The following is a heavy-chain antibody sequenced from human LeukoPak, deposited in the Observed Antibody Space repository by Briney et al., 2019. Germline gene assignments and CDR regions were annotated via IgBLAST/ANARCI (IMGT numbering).Heavy chain of an antibody. V-gene: IGHV4-59*01. CDR1: GASISSYY. Sequence: SETLSLTCTVSGASISSYYWSWIRQPPGKGLEYIGYIYYSGSTDYNPSLKSRVTISLATSKNLLSLKLSSVPPAATAAYYCASLYSSTSSCNHLGAFVLGGHETMVTLS. J-gene: IGHJ3*01. D-gene: IGHD6-19*01. CDR3: ASLYSSTSSCNHLGAFVL. CDR2: IYYSGST.